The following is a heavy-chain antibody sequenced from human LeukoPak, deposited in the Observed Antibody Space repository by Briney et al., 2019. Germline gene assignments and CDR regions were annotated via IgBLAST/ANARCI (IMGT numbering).Heavy chain of an antibody. CDR2: IYYSGST. CDR1: GGSISSSSYY. J-gene: IGHJ5*02. V-gene: IGHV4-39*07. Sequence: SETLSLTCTVSGGSISSSSYYWGWIRQPPGKGLEWIGSIYYSGSTYYNPSLKSRVTISVDTSKNQFSLKLSSVTAADTAVYYCARANWFDPWGQGTLVTVSS. CDR3: ARANWFDP.